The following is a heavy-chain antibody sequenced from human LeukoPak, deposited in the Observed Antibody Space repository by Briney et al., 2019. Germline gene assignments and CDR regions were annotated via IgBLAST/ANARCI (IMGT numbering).Heavy chain of an antibody. Sequence: PGGSLRLSCAVSGFTLSDYGMHWVRQAPGKGLEWVAVRSYDGSNKYYADSVKGRFTISRVNSKNTLYLQMSSLRVEDTAVYYCARARGGNHRYPFDLWGQGTLVTVSS. D-gene: IGHD3-16*02. CDR3: ARARGGNHRYPFDL. J-gene: IGHJ4*02. CDR1: GFTLSDYG. V-gene: IGHV3-30*03. CDR2: RSYDGSNK.